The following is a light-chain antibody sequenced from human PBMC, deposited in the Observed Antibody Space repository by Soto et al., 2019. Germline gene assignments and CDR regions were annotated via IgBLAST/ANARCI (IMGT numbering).Light chain of an antibody. CDR1: QSVSSSY. V-gene: IGKV3-20*01. Sequence: EIVLTQSPGTLSLSPGERATLSCRASQSVSSSYLAWYQHKPGQAPRLLIYGPSSRATDIPDRFRGSGSGTDFHLSISRLEPEDLAVYYSPHRGRALRTLGQGTKVEIK. CDR2: GPS. J-gene: IGKJ1*01. CDR3: PHRGRALRT.